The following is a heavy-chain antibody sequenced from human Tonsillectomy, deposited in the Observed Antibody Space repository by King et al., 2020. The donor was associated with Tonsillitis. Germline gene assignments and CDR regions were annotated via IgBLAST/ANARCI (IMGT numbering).Heavy chain of an antibody. CDR2: INSKSGAT. CDR1: GYTFIDYY. J-gene: IGHJ3*02. Sequence: QLVQSGAEMKDPGASVKVSCKASGYTFIDYYMHWVRQAPGQGLEYMGWINSKSGATDSTQNFRARVTMTRDTPITKVYVELISLRSDDTARYYCARERRGYRGKGDGKAFDIGGQGTVGTVSS. V-gene: IGHV1-2*02. CDR3: ARERRGYRGKGDGKAFDI. D-gene: IGHD5-24*01.